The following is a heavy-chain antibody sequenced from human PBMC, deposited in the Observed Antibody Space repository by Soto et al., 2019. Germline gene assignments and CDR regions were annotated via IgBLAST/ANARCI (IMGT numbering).Heavy chain of an antibody. D-gene: IGHD1-1*01. V-gene: IGHV3-7*01. J-gene: IGHJ5*02. CDR1: GFTSSNHW. CDR3: LASGTASS. Sequence: EVQLVASGGALVQPGGSLRLSCAASGFTSSNHWMNWVRQAPGKGLVWVANIKPDGSAKYYADSVRGRFTISRDNAKNSVNLQMDSLGAEDTALYYCLASGTASSWGQGALVTVSS. CDR2: IKPDGSAK.